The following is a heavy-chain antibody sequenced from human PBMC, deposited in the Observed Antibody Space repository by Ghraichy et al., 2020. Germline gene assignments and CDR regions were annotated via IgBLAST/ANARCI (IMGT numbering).Heavy chain of an antibody. J-gene: IGHJ4*02. CDR2: ISGSGGNT. CDR3: AKTVSGVGYYFDY. Sequence: GGSLRLSCAASGFTFNNYAVTWVRQAPGKGLEWVSAISGSGGNTYYADSVKGRFTISRDNSKNTLSLQMSSLRAEDTTVYYCAKTVSGVGYYFDYWGQGTLVTV. V-gene: IGHV3-23*01. D-gene: IGHD4-17*01. CDR1: GFTFNNYA.